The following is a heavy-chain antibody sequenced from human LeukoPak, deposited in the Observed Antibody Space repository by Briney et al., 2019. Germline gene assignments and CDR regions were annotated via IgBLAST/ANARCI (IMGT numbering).Heavy chain of an antibody. V-gene: IGHV1-2*02. CDR2: INPNSGGT. CDR3: ARVSPLLSLIEAFDI. J-gene: IGHJ3*02. CDR1: GYTFTGYY. Sequence: ASVKVSCKASGYTFTGYYMHWVRQAPGQGLEWMGCINPNSGGTNYAQKFQGMVTMTRDTSISTAYMELSRLRSADTAVYYCARVSPLLSLIEAFDIWGQGTMVTVSS. D-gene: IGHD3-10*01.